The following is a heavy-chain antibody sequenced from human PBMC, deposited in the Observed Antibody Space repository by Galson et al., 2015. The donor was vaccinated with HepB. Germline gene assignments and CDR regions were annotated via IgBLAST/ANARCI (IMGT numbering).Heavy chain of an antibody. CDR2: ISSSSSYI. V-gene: IGHV3-21*01. D-gene: IGHD2-2*01. CDR3: AKAYCSSTSCPGANVGY. Sequence: SLRLSCAASGFTFSSYSMNWVRQAQGKGLEWVSSISSSSSYIYYADSVKGRFTISRDNSKNTLYLQMNSLRAEDTAVYYCAKAYCSSTSCPGANVGYWGQGTLVTVSS. CDR1: GFTFSSYS. J-gene: IGHJ4*02.